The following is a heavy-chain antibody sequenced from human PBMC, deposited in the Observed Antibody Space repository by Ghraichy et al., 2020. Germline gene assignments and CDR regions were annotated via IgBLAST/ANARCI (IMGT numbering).Heavy chain of an antibody. J-gene: IGHJ4*02. D-gene: IGHD6-13*01. V-gene: IGHV3-43*01. Sequence: LSLTCAASGFTFDDYTMHWVRQAPGKGLEWVSLITCDGDSTYYADSVKGRFTISRDNSKNSLYLQMNSLGTEDTALYYCAKSKRKGSSPDYWGQGTLVTVSS. CDR3: AKSKRKGSSPDY. CDR2: ITCDGDST. CDR1: GFTFDDYT.